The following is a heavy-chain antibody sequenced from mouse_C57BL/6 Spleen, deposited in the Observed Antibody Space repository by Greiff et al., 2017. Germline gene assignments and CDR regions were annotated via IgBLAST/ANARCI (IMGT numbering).Heavy chain of an antibody. D-gene: IGHD2-1*01. J-gene: IGHJ3*01. CDR1: GYTFTSYW. V-gene: IGHV1-69*01. CDR3: ARKGYYGNYVAY. CDR2: LDPSDSYT. Sequence: QVQLQQPGAELVMPGASVKLSCKASGYTFTSYWMHWVKQRPGQGLEWIGELDPSDSYTNYNQKFKGKSTLTVDKSSSTAYMQLSSLTSEDSAVYYCARKGYYGNYVAYWGQGTLVTVSA.